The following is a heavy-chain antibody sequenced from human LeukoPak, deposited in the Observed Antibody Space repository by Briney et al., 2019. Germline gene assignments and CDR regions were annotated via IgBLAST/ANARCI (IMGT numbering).Heavy chain of an antibody. CDR2: ISYDGSNK. Sequence: GGSLRLSCAASGFTFSSYAMHWVRQAPGKGLEWVAVISYDGSNKYYADSVKGRFTTSRDNSKNTLYLQMNSLRAEDTAVYYCARDQRVLRYFDWLFDYWGQGTLVTVSS. J-gene: IGHJ4*02. V-gene: IGHV3-30-3*01. D-gene: IGHD3-9*01. CDR1: GFTFSSYA. CDR3: ARDQRVLRYFDWLFDY.